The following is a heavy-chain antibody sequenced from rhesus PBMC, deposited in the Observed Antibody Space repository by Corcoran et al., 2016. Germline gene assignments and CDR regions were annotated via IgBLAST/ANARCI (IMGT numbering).Heavy chain of an antibody. J-gene: IGHJ4*01. D-gene: IGHD1-44*01. CDR2: INGSCGTT. Sequence: QVQLQESGPGLVKPSETLSLTCTVSGGSISDSYYWNWIRQPPGKGLEGMGRINGSCGTTSYNPSLKSRVTISKDTSKNQFSRKLSSVAAADTAVYYCARGGGIDYWGQGVLVTVSS. V-gene: IGHV4-147*01. CDR3: ARGGGIDY. CDR1: GGSISDSYY.